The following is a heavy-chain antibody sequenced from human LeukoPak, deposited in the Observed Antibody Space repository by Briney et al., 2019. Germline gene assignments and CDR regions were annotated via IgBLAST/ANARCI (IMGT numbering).Heavy chain of an antibody. CDR1: GFTFDDYA. CDR3: AAVAGTLAFDY. CDR2: ISWNSGNI. D-gene: IGHD6-19*01. Sequence: GGSLRLSCAASGFTFDDYAMHWVRQAPGKGLEWVSSISWNSGNINYADSVKGRFTISRDNAKNSLYLQMNSLRTEDTALYYCAAVAGTLAFDYWGQGTLVTVSS. J-gene: IGHJ4*02. V-gene: IGHV3-9*01.